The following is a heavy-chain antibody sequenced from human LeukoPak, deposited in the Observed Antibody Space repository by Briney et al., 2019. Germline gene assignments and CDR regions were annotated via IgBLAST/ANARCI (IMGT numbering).Heavy chain of an antibody. CDR3: ARDQDAFDI. V-gene: IGHV4-61*02. CDR1: GGSISSGSYY. CDR2: IYTSGST. Sequence: SETMSLTCTVSGGSISSGSYYWSWIRQPAGKGLEWIGRIYTSGSTDYNPSLKSRVTISVDTSKNQFSLKLSSVTAADTAVYYCARDQDAFDIWGQGTMVTVSS. J-gene: IGHJ3*02.